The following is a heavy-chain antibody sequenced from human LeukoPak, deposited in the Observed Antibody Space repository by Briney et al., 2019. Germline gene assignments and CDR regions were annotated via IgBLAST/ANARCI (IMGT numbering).Heavy chain of an antibody. CDR2: IKRKSDGGIT. J-gene: IGHJ4*02. CDR1: GFTISDAW. V-gene: IGHV3-15*01. D-gene: IGHD2-21*01. Sequence: PGGSLRLSCAASGFTISDAWMSWVRQAPGKGLEWVGRIKRKSDGGITDYAAPVQGRFTISRDDSRNSLYLQMNSLKTEDTAVYYCTTSSYCEKNVSQTYFDFWGQGTLVTVSS. CDR3: TTSSYCEKNVSQTYFDF.